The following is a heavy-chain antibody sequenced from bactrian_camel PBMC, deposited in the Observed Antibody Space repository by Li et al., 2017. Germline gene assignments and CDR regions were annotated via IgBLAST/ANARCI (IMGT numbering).Heavy chain of an antibody. J-gene: IGHJ4*01. V-gene: IGHV3S40*01. CDR1: GFTFRRYA. D-gene: IGHD6*01. CDR3: AAAEHSWYCDQPKY. CDR2: IYVGNGYT. Sequence: VQLVESGGGLVQPGGSLRLSCAASGFTFRRYAMSWVRQAPGKVREEVAAIYVGNGYTVTADSVKGRFTISQDNAKNTVYLQMDNLQPEDTAMYYCAAAEHSWYCDQPKYWGQGTQVTVS.